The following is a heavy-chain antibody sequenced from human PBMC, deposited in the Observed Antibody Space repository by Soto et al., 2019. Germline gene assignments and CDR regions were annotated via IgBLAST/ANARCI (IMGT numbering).Heavy chain of an antibody. CDR2: ISYDGSNK. V-gene: IGHV3-30*18. J-gene: IGHJ4*02. Sequence: QVQLVESGGGVVQPGRSLRLSCAASGFTFSSYGMHWVRQAPGKGLEWVAVISYDGSNKYYADSVKGRFTISRDNSKNTLYLQMKSLRAEDTAVYYCAKGSGYCSGGSCYQYYFDYWGQGTLVTVSS. D-gene: IGHD2-15*01. CDR3: AKGSGYCSGGSCYQYYFDY. CDR1: GFTFSSYG.